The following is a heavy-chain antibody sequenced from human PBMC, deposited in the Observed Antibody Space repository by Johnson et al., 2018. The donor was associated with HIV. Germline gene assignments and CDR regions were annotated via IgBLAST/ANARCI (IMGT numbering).Heavy chain of an antibody. J-gene: IGHJ3*02. V-gene: IGHV3-11*04. Sequence: QVQLAESGGGLVKPGGSLRLSCAASGFTFSDYYMSWIRQAPGKGLAWVSYISSTDHTMYYADSVKGRFSISRDNAKNSLYLQMNSLRVEDTAVYYCARDESGYDEGLAAFDIWGQGTMVTVSS. D-gene: IGHD5-12*01. CDR1: GFTFSDYY. CDR2: ISSTDHTM. CDR3: ARDESGYDEGLAAFDI.